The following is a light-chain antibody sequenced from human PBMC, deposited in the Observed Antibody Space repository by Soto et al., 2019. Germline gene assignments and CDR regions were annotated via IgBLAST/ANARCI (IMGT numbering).Light chain of an antibody. CDR3: QQYGSSPYT. V-gene: IGKV3-20*01. J-gene: IGKJ2*01. CDR1: QSVSSDY. Sequence: EIVLTQSPGTLSLSPGERATLSCRASQSVSSDYLAWYQQKPGQTPKVLIYRASSRATGIPDRFSGSGSGTDFTLTISRLEPEDFAVYYCQQYGSSPYTFGLGTKLEIK. CDR2: RAS.